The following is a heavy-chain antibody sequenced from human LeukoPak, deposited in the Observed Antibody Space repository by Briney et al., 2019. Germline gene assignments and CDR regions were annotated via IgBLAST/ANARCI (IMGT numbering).Heavy chain of an antibody. J-gene: IGHJ4*02. CDR1: GFTLSTYA. Sequence: GGSLRLSCAAPGFTLSTYAMSWVRQAPGRGLEWVSAISGSGGSTYYADSVKGRFTISRDNSKNTLDLQMNSLRAEDTAVYYSAKGIPATGTAVRGYFDYWGQGTLVTVSS. CDR3: AKGIPATGTAVRGYFDY. V-gene: IGHV3-23*01. CDR2: ISGSGGST. D-gene: IGHD6-13*01.